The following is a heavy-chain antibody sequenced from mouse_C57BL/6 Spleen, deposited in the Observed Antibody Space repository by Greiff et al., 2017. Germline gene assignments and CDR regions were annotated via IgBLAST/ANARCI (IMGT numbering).Heavy chain of an antibody. CDR1: GYTFTSYW. CDR2: INPSDSET. J-gene: IGHJ2*01. D-gene: IGHD2-3*01. CDR3: ARYGYYGKSYYFDY. V-gene: IGHV1-52*01. Sequence: QVQLQQPGAELVRPGSSVKLSCKASGYTFTSYWMHWVKQMPIQGLEWIGNINPSDSETHYNQQFKDKASLTVDKSASTAYMQLSSLTSEDSAVYYCARYGYYGKSYYFDYWGQGTTLTVSS.